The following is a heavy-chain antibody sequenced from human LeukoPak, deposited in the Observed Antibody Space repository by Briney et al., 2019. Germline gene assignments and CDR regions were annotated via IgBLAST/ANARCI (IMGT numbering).Heavy chain of an antibody. CDR2: ISAYNGNT. D-gene: IGHD6-13*01. CDR3: ARVQSSSWYRNWFDP. CDR1: GYTFTSYG. V-gene: IGHV1-18*01. Sequence: ASVKVSCKASGYTFTSYGISWVRQAPGQGLEWMGWISAYNGNTNYAQKLQGRVTMTTDTSTSTAYMELRSLRSDDTAVYYCARVQSSSWYRNWFDPWGQGTLVTVSS. J-gene: IGHJ5*02.